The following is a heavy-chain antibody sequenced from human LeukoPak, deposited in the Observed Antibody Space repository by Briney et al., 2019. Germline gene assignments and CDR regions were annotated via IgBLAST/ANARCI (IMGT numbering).Heavy chain of an antibody. CDR1: GFTFSNAW. CDR2: IKSKTDGGTT. J-gene: IGHJ3*02. CDR3: TTEWGQGAFDI. V-gene: IGHV3-15*01. Sequence: GGSLRLCCAASGFTFSNAWMSWVRQAPGKGLEWVGRIKSKTDGGTTDYAAPVKGRFTISRDDSKNTLYLQMNSLKTEDTAVYYCTTEWGQGAFDIWGQGTMVTVSS. D-gene: IGHD3-16*01.